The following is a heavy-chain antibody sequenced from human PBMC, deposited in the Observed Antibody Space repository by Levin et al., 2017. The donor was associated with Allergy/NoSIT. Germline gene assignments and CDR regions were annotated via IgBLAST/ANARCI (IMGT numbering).Heavy chain of an antibody. CDR3: LRGSHGV. Sequence: PGGSLRLSCAASGFIFSDYYMGWIRQAPGKGPEWVSYISSGSSSIYYADSVKGRFIISRDNTNNYLYLQMHNLRAEDTAVYYCLRGSHGVWGQGTLVVVSS. CDR2: ISSGSSSI. D-gene: IGHD5-24*01. V-gene: IGHV3-11*01. CDR1: GFIFSDYY. J-gene: IGHJ1*01.